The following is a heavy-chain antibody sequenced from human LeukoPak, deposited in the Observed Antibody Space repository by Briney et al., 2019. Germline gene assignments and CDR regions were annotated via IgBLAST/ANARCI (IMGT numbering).Heavy chain of an antibody. CDR1: GFTFDDYT. D-gene: IGHD3-10*02. CDR2: ISWDGGST. CDR3: AELRISMIGGV. J-gene: IGHJ6*03. V-gene: IGHV3-43*01. Sequence: GGSLRLSCAASGFTFDDYTMHWVRQAPGKGLEWVSLISWDGGSTYYADSVKGRFTISRDNDKDSLYLQMNSLRAEDTAVYYCAELRISMIGGVWGKGTAVSISS.